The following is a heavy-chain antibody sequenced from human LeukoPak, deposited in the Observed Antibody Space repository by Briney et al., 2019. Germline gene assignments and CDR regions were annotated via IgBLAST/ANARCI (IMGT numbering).Heavy chain of an antibody. CDR1: GFTFSNAW. J-gene: IGHJ4*02. V-gene: IGHV3-15*07. Sequence: GGSLRLSCAASGFTFSNAWMNWVRQAPGKGLEWVGRIKSKTDGGTTDYAAPVKGRFTISRDDSKNTLYLQMNSLKTEDTAVYYCTTDVRTYYYVSSGYYYGYWGQGTLVTVSS. CDR3: TTDVRTYYYVSSGYYYGY. CDR2: IKSKTDGGTT. D-gene: IGHD3-22*01.